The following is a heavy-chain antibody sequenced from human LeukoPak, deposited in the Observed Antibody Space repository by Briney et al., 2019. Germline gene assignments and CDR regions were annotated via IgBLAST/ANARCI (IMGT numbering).Heavy chain of an antibody. V-gene: IGHV4-61*02. J-gene: IGHJ5*02. CDR3: ARGRVRWFDP. CDR2: IYTSGST. CDR1: GGSISSGSYY. Sequence: NASETLSLTCTVSGGSISSGSYYWSWIRQPAGKGLEWIGRIYTSGSTNYNPSLKSRVTISVDTSKNQFSLNLSSVTAADTAVYYCARGRVRWFDPWGQGTLVTVSS.